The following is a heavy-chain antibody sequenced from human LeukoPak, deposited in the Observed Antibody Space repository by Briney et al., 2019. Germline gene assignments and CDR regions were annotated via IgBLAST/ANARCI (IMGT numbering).Heavy chain of an antibody. V-gene: IGHV3-48*04. J-gene: IGHJ5*02. CDR1: GFTFSSHW. D-gene: IGHD6-13*01. CDR3: ARDPISGYSSSWYGWFDP. Sequence: PGGSLRLSCAASGFTFSSHWMSWVRQAPGKGLEWVSYISSSGSTIYYADSVKGRFTISRDNAKNSLYLQMNSLRAEDTAVYYCARDPISGYSSSWYGWFDPWGQGTLVTVSS. CDR2: ISSSGSTI.